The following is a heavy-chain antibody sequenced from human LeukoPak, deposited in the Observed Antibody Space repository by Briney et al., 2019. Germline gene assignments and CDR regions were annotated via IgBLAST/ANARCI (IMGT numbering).Heavy chain of an antibody. CDR1: GGSISTSTYY. J-gene: IGHJ4*02. V-gene: IGHV4-39*07. Sequence: PSETLSLTCTVSGGSISTSTYYWGWIRQPPGKGLEWIGSIYYSGSPYYNPSLKSRVTISVDTSNNQFSLKLSSVTAADTAVYYCARLSPPTTVVQWGQGTLVTVSS. CDR2: IYYSGSP. CDR3: ARLSPPTTVVQ. D-gene: IGHD4-23*01.